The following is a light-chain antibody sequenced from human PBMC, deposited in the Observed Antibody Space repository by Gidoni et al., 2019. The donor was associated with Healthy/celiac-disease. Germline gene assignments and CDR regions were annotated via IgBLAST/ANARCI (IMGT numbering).Light chain of an antibody. J-gene: IGKJ3*01. V-gene: IGKV1-5*01. CDR3: QQYNSYLFT. Sequence: DIQMTQSPSTLSASVGDRVTITCRASQSISSWLAWYQQKPGKAPKLLIYDASSLDSGVPSRFSGSGSGTEFTLTISSLQPDDFAPYYCQQYNSYLFTFGPGTKVDIK. CDR1: QSISSW. CDR2: DAS.